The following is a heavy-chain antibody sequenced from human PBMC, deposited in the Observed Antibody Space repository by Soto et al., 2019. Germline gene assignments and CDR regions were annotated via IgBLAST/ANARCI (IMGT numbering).Heavy chain of an antibody. CDR1: GFIFSTYA. Sequence: GGSLRLSCAASGFIFSTYAMNWVRQAPGKGLEWVSAISSSGDSAYYAESVRGRFTISRDNSINTLYLQMRSLRPEDTAVYYCAHPRGYGVFDAVDIWGQGTMVTVSS. CDR2: ISSSGDSA. CDR3: AHPRGYGVFDAVDI. J-gene: IGHJ3*02. V-gene: IGHV3-23*01. D-gene: IGHD4-17*01.